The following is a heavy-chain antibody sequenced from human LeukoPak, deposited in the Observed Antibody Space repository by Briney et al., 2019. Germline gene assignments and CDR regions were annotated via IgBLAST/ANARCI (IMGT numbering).Heavy chain of an antibody. D-gene: IGHD2-21*02. Sequence: ASVKVSCKASGYTFTCYYMHWVRQAPGQGLEWMGWINPTSGGTNYAEKFQGRVTMTRDTSISTAYMELRRLRSDDTAVYYCARVSPPYCGGDCPPDYWGQGTLVTVSS. J-gene: IGHJ4*02. CDR2: INPTSGGT. CDR3: ARVSPPYCGGDCPPDY. V-gene: IGHV1-2*02. CDR1: GYTFTCYY.